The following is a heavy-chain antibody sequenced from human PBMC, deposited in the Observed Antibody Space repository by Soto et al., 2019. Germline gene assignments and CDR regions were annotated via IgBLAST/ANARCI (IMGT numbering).Heavy chain of an antibody. CDR2: IYHSGST. J-gene: IGHJ5*02. D-gene: IGHD3-3*01. V-gene: IGHV4-4*02. CDR3: ARDRRITIFGVVPGRGWIDP. CDR1: GGSISSSNW. Sequence: SETLSLTCAVSGGSISSSNWWSWVRQPPGKGLEWIGEIYHSGSTNYNPSLKSRVTISVDKSKNQFSLKLSSVTAADTAVYYCARDRRITIFGVVPGRGWIDPWGQGALVTVSS.